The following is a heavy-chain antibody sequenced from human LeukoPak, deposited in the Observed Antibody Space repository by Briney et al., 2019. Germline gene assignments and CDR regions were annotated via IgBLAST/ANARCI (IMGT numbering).Heavy chain of an antibody. J-gene: IGHJ6*03. Sequence: GGSLRLSCAASGFTFRNYDMHWVRQASGKVWKWFWLMDTAGDRSYPVSVKGRFTISRENDKNSLFLQMNNLSAGGAAVYYCARGGSLYDASYYYFLDVWGKGTRVTVSS. CDR2: MDTAGDR. V-gene: IGHV3-13*01. D-gene: IGHD2/OR15-2a*01. CDR3: ARGGSLYDASYYYFLDV. CDR1: GFTFRNYD.